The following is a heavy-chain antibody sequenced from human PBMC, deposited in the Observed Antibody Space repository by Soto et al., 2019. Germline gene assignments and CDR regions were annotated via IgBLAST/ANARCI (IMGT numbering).Heavy chain of an antibody. V-gene: IGHV3-9*01. CDR3: AKAALGYCSGGSCYTYYYGMDV. CDR1: GFTFDDYA. Sequence: QPGGSLRLSCAASGFTFDDYAMHWVRQAPGKGLEWVSGISWNSGSIGYADSVKGRFTISRDNAKNSLYLQMNSLRAEDTALYYCAKAALGYCSGGSCYTYYYGMDVWGQGTTVTVSS. CDR2: ISWNSGSI. D-gene: IGHD2-15*01. J-gene: IGHJ6*02.